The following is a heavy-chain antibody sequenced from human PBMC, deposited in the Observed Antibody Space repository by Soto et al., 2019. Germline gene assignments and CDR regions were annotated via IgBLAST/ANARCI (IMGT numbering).Heavy chain of an antibody. D-gene: IGHD4-17*01. J-gene: IGHJ3*02. CDR3: ARDRGDYGDPDKRDAFDI. V-gene: IGHV1-69*13. CDR1: GGTFSSYA. CDR2: IIPIFGTA. Sequence: GASVKVSCKASGGTFSSYAISWVRQAPGQGLEWMGGIIPIFGTANYAQKFQGRVTITADESTSTAYMELSSLRSEDTDVYYCARDRGDYGDPDKRDAFDIWGQGTMVTVSS.